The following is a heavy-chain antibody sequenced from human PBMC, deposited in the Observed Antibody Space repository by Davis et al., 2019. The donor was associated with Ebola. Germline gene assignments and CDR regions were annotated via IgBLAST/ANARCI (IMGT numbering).Heavy chain of an antibody. V-gene: IGHV1-69*13. CDR1: GYTFTSYG. CDR3: ARVQLLWFGELLYLDPYYFDY. Sequence: SVKVSCKASGYTFTSYGISWVRQAPGQGLEWMGGIIPIFGTANYAQKFQGRVTLTADESTSTAYMELSSLRSEDTAVYYCARVQLLWFGELLYLDPYYFDYWGQGTLVTVSS. CDR2: IIPIFGTA. J-gene: IGHJ4*02. D-gene: IGHD3-10*01.